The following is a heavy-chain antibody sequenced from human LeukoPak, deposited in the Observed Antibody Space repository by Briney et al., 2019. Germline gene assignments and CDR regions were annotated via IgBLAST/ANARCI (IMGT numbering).Heavy chain of an antibody. CDR1: GGTFSSYA. D-gene: IGHD3-3*01. Sequence: ASVKVSCKASGGTFSSYAISWVRQAPGQGLEWMGGIIPIFGTANYAQKFQGRVTITADESTSTAYTELSSLRSEDTAVYYCARAATDYDFWSPFDPWGQGTLVTVSS. CDR2: IIPIFGTA. V-gene: IGHV1-69*13. CDR3: ARAATDYDFWSPFDP. J-gene: IGHJ5*02.